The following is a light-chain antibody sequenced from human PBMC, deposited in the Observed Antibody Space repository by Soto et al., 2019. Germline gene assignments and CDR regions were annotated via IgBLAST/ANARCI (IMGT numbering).Light chain of an antibody. V-gene: IGKV2-28*01. J-gene: IGKJ2*01. Sequence: DIVMTQSPLSLPVTPGEPASISCRSSQSLLHSNGYNYLDWYLQKPVQSPQLLIYLGSNRASGVPYRFSGSGSGTDFTLKISRVEAEDVGVYYCMQALQTKYTFGQGTKLEIK. CDR2: LGS. CDR3: MQALQTKYT. CDR1: QSLLHSNGYNY.